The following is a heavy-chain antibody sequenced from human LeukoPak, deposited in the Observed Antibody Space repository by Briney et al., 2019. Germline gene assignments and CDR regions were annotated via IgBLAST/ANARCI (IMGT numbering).Heavy chain of an antibody. CDR1: GFTFSDYY. CDR2: ISSSSSTI. Sequence: GGSLRLSCAASGFTFSDYYMSWIRQAPGKGLEWVSYISSSSSTIYYADSVKGRFTISRDNAKNSLYLQMNSLRDEDTAVYYCARPDYYDSSGYYRLRFDYWGQGTLVTVSS. V-gene: IGHV3-11*04. CDR3: ARPDYYDSSGYYRLRFDY. D-gene: IGHD3-22*01. J-gene: IGHJ4*02.